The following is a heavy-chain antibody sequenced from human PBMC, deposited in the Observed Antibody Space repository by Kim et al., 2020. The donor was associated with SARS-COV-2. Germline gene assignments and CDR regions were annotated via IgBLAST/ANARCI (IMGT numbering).Heavy chain of an antibody. CDR3: ARSDRIQLWLTYYHYGMDV. D-gene: IGHD5-18*01. J-gene: IGHJ6*02. CDR1: GFTFSSYA. V-gene: IGHV3-30*04. Sequence: GGSLRLSCAASGFTFSSYAMHWVRQAPGKGLEWVAVISYDGSNKYYADSVKGRFTISRDNSKNTLYLQMNSLRAEDTAVYYCARSDRIQLWLTYYHYGMDVWSQGTTVTVSS. CDR2: ISYDGSNK.